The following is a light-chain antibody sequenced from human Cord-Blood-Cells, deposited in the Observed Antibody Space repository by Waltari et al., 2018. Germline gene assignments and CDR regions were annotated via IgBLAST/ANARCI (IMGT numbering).Light chain of an antibody. J-gene: IGKJ4*01. CDR2: GAS. CDR3: QQYGSSIALT. CDR1: PSFSSSY. Sequence: DSLLTQSLVTLALSQRERATLSCRARPSFSSSYLAWYHQKPGQAPRLLIYGASSRATGIPAWFSGSGSGTDFTLTISRLQPEDFAVYYCQQYGSSIALTFGGGTKVEIK. V-gene: IGKV3-20*01.